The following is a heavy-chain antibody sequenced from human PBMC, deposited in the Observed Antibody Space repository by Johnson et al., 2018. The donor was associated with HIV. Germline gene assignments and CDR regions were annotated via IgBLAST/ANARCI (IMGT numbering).Heavy chain of an antibody. CDR3: ARARAGGAFDM. Sequence: QVQLVESGGGVVQPGRSLRLSCAASGFTFSSYGMHWVRQAPGKGLEWVAVISYDGSNKYYADSVKGRFTISRDNSKNTLYLQMNSLRAEDTAVYYCARARAGGAFDMWGQGTMVTVSS. V-gene: IGHV3-30*03. D-gene: IGHD3-16*01. CDR2: ISYDGSNK. CDR1: GFTFSSYG. J-gene: IGHJ3*02.